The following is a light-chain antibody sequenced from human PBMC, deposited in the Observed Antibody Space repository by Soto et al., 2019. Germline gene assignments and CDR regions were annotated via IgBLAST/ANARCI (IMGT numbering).Light chain of an antibody. J-gene: IGKJ3*01. CDR3: HQYGSTPFT. V-gene: IGKV3-20*01. CDR2: GAS. Sequence: ETVLKQSPGTLSLSPGDRATLSCRASQSVSTNYLAWYQQKLGQAHSLLIYGASSRATGTPDRFSGNGSGTDFTLTISRLEPEDFAVYYCHQYGSTPFTFGPGTKVDIK. CDR1: QSVSTNY.